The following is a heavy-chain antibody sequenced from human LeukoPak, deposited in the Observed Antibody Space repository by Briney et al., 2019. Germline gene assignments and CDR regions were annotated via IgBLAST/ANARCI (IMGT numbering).Heavy chain of an antibody. CDR2: IWYDGSNK. CDR3: ARDLKGGSYRNFDY. Sequence: GGSLRLSCAASGFTFSSYGMRWVRQAPGKGLEWVAVIWYDGSNKYYADSVKGRFTISRDNSKNTLYLQMNSLRAEDTAVYYCARDLKGGSYRNFDYWGQGTLVTVSS. V-gene: IGHV3-33*01. J-gene: IGHJ4*02. CDR1: GFTFSSYG. D-gene: IGHD1-26*01.